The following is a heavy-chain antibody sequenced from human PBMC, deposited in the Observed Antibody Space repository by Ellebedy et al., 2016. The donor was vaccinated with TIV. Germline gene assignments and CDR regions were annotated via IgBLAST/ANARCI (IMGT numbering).Heavy chain of an antibody. V-gene: IGHV4-59*08. Sequence: MPSETLSLTCTVSGGSISSYYWSWIRQPPGKGLEWIWYIYYSGSTNYNPSLKSRVTISVDTSKNQFSLKLSSVTAADTAVYYCARRGSGWYALDYWGQGTLVTVSS. J-gene: IGHJ4*02. CDR3: ARRGSGWYALDY. D-gene: IGHD6-19*01. CDR2: IYYSGST. CDR1: GGSISSYY.